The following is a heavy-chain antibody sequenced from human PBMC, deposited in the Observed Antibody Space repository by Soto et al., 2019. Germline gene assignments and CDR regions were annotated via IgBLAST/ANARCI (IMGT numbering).Heavy chain of an antibody. V-gene: IGHV1-69*12. CDR1: GGTFSNHA. D-gene: IGHD6-13*01. Sequence: QVQLVQSGAEVKKPGSSVKVSCKASGGTFSNHAINWVRQAPGQGLEWMGRIIPIFTTTDYAQRFQGRVTITADESTITAYMELSRRKHDDSAVYYCAREVAADGTFREDVFDIWGQGTMVTVSS. CDR2: IIPIFTTT. CDR3: AREVAADGTFREDVFDI. J-gene: IGHJ3*02.